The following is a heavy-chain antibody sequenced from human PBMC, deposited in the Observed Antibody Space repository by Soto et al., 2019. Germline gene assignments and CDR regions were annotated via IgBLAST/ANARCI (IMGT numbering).Heavy chain of an antibody. D-gene: IGHD4-17*01. CDR2: IYYSGST. Sequence: PSEILSLTCAVSGGSISSYYWSWIRQPPGKGLEWIGYIYYSGSTNYNPSLKSRVTISVDTSKNQFSLKLSSVTAADTAVYYCARRRLPDYWGQGTLVTVSS. CDR3: ARRRLPDY. J-gene: IGHJ4*02. CDR1: GGSISSYY. V-gene: IGHV4-59*08.